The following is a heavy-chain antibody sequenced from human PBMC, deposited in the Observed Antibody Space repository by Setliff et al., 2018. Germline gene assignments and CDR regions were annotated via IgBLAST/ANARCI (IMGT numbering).Heavy chain of an antibody. CDR2: IWGDGGTK. V-gene: IGHV3-33*08. CDR1: GFTFSTYR. J-gene: IGHJ4*02. D-gene: IGHD2-15*01. CDR3: ARTCSGSGCYAGLES. Sequence: PGGSLRLSCAASGFTFSTYRMHWVRQAPGKGLEWVAVIWGDGGTKYHADSVKGRFTISRDNSKNTLYLQMNSLRPDDTAVYYCARTCSGSGCYAGLESWGQGTPVTVSS.